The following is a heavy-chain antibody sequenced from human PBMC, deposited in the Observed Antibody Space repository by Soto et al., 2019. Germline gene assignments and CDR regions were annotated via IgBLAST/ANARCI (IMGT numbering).Heavy chain of an antibody. Sequence: QVQLVQSGAEVKKPGSSVKVSCKASGGTFSSYAISWVRQAPGQGLEWMGGLIPTFGTAKYAQKLQGGVTSTADESTSTAYMELSRLRSEDTAVYYCARDHPGGAFDYWGQGTLVTVSS. D-gene: IGHD1-26*01. V-gene: IGHV1-69*01. CDR3: ARDHPGGAFDY. CDR1: GGTFSSYA. CDR2: LIPTFGTA. J-gene: IGHJ4*02.